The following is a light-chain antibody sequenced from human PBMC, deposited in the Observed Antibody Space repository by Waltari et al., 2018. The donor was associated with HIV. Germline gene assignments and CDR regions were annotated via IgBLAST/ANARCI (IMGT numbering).Light chain of an antibody. V-gene: IGKV3D-15*01. Sequence: EIVMTQSPATLSVSLGKRATLSCRASQSIGNNLAWYQQKFGQAPSLVMYGTSTRATGVPARFTGSGSGTNFTLTINSPQSDDSGIYFCQQHTSSVTFGGGTKV. CDR3: QQHTSSVT. J-gene: IGKJ4*01. CDR2: GTS. CDR1: QSIGNN.